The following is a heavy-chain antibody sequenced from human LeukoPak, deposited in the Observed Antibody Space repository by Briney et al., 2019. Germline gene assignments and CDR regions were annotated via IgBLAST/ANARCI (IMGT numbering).Heavy chain of an antibody. D-gene: IGHD2-15*01. CDR3: ARGGTRGYYFDY. CDR1: GGSISSSSYY. CDR2: IYYSGIT. J-gene: IGHJ4*01. V-gene: IGHV4-39*01. Sequence: SETLSLTCTVPGGSISSSSYYWGWIRQPPGKGLECIGNIYYSGITYYNPSLTSRVTISVDASKSQFSLKLTSVTAADTAVYYCARGGTRGYYFDYWGHGTLVTVSS.